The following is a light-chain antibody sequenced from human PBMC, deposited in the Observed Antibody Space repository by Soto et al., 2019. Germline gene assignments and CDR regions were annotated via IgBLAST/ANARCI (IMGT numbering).Light chain of an antibody. V-gene: IGLV2-14*01. J-gene: IGLJ1*01. CDR3: NSYTRSTTSG. CDR1: SSDVGAHNF. Sequence: ALTQPASLAGSPGQAITISCSGSSSDVGAHNFVSWYQHHPGKAPKLMIYEVSNRPSGVSNRFSGSKSGNTASLTISGLKAEDEADYYGNSYTRSTTSGFGSGTKVTXL. CDR2: EVS.